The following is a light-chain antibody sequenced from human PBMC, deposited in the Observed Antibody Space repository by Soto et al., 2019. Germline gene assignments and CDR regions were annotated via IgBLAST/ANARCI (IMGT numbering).Light chain of an antibody. J-gene: IGKJ5*01. V-gene: IGKV3-20*01. CDR3: QYHGSSPIT. Sequence: EIVLTQSPGTLSFSPGERATLSCRASQSVSSSYLAWYQQKPGQAPRLLIFAASSRASGIPGRFSGSGSGTDFTLTISRLEPEDFALFYCQYHGSSPITFGQGTRLEIK. CDR2: AAS. CDR1: QSVSSSY.